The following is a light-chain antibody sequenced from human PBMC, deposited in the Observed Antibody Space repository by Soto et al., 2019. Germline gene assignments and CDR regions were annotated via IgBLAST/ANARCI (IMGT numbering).Light chain of an antibody. CDR3: QQSYSTPDT. CDR1: QSVSRY. Sequence: EIVLTQSPATLSLSPGERATLSCRTSQSVSRYLAWYQQKPGQAPRLLIYDSTDRATGLPARFSGSGSGTDFTLTINSLQPEDFATYYCQQSYSTPDTFGGGTKVEIK. J-gene: IGKJ4*01. CDR2: DST. V-gene: IGKV3-11*01.